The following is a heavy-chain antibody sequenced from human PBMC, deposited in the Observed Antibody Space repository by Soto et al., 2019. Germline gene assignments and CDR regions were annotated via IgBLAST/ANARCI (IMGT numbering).Heavy chain of an antibody. J-gene: IGHJ4*02. CDR1: GYTFTSYC. CDR3: ARFRYDSSGYYGGYFDY. D-gene: IGHD3-22*01. Sequence: ASVKVSCKASGYTFTSYCISWVRQAPVQGLEGMGWISAYNGNTNYAQKLQGRVTMTTDTSTSTAYMELRSLRSDDTAVYYFARFRYDSSGYYGGYFDYWGQGTLVTVSS. CDR2: ISAYNGNT. V-gene: IGHV1-18*04.